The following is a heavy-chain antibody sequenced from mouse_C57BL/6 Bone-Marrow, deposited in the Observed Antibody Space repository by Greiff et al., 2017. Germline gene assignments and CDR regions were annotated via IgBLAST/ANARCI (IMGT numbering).Heavy chain of an antibody. CDR3: ARKRMGIDFDY. J-gene: IGHJ2*01. Sequence: VQLVESGAELVKPGASVKMSCKASGYTFTTYPIEWMKQNHGKSLEWIGNFHPYNDDTKYNEKFKGKATLTVDKSSSTVDLELSRLTSDDSAVYYCARKRMGIDFDYWGQGTTLTVSS. CDR1: GYTFTTYP. V-gene: IGHV1-47*01. CDR2: FHPYNDDT.